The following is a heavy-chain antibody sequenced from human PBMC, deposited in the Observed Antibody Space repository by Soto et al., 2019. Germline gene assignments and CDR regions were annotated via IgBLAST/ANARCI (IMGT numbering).Heavy chain of an antibody. CDR2: VSSSSSTI. D-gene: IGHD3-22*01. J-gene: IGHJ4*02. V-gene: IGHV3-48*02. CDR3: ARDALYYYDSSGYWKSPFDY. Sequence: TGGSLRLSCAASGFAFSSYSMNWVLHAPGEGLEWVSYVSSSSSTIYYADSVKGRFTISRDNAKNSLYLQMNSLRDEDTAVYYCARDALYYYDSSGYWKSPFDYWGQGTLVTVS. CDR1: GFAFSSYS.